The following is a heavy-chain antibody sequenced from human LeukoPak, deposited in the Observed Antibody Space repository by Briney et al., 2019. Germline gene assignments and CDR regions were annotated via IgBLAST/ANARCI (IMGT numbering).Heavy chain of an antibody. CDR3: AKDPWTKEIGRADVDYYANTGAFDI. CDR1: GFTFSSYG. D-gene: IGHD3-10*01. Sequence: PGRSLRLSCAASGFTFSSYGMHWVRQAPGKGLEWVAVIWYDGSNKYYADSVKGRFTISRDNSKNTLYLQMNSLRAEDTALYYCAKDPWTKEIGRADVDYYANTGAFDIWGQGTMVTVSS. CDR2: IWYDGSNK. V-gene: IGHV3-33*06. J-gene: IGHJ3*02.